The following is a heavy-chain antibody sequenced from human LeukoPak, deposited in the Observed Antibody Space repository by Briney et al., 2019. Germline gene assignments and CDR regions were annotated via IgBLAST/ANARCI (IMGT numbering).Heavy chain of an antibody. CDR3: ARDPNGDYIGTFDM. CDR2: ISYDGSNK. CDR1: GFTFSSYG. Sequence: PGRSLRLSCAASGFTFSSYGVHWVRRAPGKGLEWVAVISYDGSNKYYADSVKGRFTISRDNSKNTLYLQMNSLRVEDTAVYFCARDPNGDYIGTFDMWGRGTMVSVSS. D-gene: IGHD4-17*01. V-gene: IGHV3-30*03. J-gene: IGHJ3*02.